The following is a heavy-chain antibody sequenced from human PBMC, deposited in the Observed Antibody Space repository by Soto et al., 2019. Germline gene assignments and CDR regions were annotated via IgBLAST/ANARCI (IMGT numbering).Heavy chain of an antibody. J-gene: IGHJ6*02. Sequence: QVQLVQSGAEVKKPGASVKVSCKASGYTFTSYDINWVRQATGQGLEWMGWMNPNSGNTGYAQKFQGRVTMTRNTSISTAYMELSSLRSEDTAVYYCARMYIVLVPAAIPDYYGMDVWGQGTTVTVSS. V-gene: IGHV1-8*01. CDR2: MNPNSGNT. D-gene: IGHD2-2*02. CDR1: GYTFTSYD. CDR3: ARMYIVLVPAAIPDYYGMDV.